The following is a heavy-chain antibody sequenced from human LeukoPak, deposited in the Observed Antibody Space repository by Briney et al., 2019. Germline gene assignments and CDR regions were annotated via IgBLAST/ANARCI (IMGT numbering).Heavy chain of an antibody. J-gene: IGHJ4*02. CDR2: IKQDGSET. CDR1: GSTFSSYA. D-gene: IGHD3/OR15-3a*01. V-gene: IGHV3-7*04. CDR3: AGGEGWTFRG. Sequence: GGSLRLSCAASGSTFSSYAMTWVRQAPGKGLEWVANIKQDGSETYYVDSVKGRFTISRDNARNSLFLQMNSLTVEDTAVYYCAGGEGWTFRGWGQGTLVTVSS.